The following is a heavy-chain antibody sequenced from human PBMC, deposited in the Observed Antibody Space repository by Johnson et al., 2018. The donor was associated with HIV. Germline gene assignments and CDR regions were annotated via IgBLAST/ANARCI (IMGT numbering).Heavy chain of an antibody. D-gene: IGHD3-3*01. CDR2: ISYDGSNQ. CDR3: AAYYDFVSGFYTSGFDI. Sequence: QVQLVESGGGVVQPGRSLRLSCAASGFTFSSYAMHWVRQAPGKGLEWVAVISYDGSNQYYADSVKGRFTISRDNSKNTVFLQMNILRPEDTAMYYCAAYYDFVSGFYTSGFDIWGQGTMVTVSS. V-gene: IGHV3-30*04. J-gene: IGHJ3*02. CDR1: GFTFSSYA.